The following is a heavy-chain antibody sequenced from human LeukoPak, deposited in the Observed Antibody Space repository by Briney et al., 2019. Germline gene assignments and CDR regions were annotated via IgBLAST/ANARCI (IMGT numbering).Heavy chain of an antibody. J-gene: IGHJ6*03. CDR3: AREVSGGTYYYYYYMDV. D-gene: IGHD1-1*01. Sequence: GGSLRLSCAASGFTFSCYSMNWVRQAPGKGLEWVSYISSSSSTIYYADSVKRRFTISRDNTKNSLYRQKNSMSADTTAVYYGAREVSGGTYYYYYYMDVWGKGTTVTVSS. V-gene: IGHV3-48*01. CDR2: ISSSSSTI. CDR1: GFTFSCYS.